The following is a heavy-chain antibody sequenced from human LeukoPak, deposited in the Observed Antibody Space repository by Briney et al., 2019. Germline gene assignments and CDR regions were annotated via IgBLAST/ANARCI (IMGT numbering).Heavy chain of an antibody. J-gene: IGHJ4*02. CDR2: ITHSGST. D-gene: IGHD3-9*01. CDR3: ARGPTLEYDVLTGYYHFDS. CDR1: GGSFSNYY. Sequence: SETLSLTCAVYGGSFSNYYWTWIRESPGKGLEWIGEITHSGSTNYNPSLKSRVTISEDTSKSQFSLKLSSVTAADTAVYYCARGPTLEYDVLTGYYHFDSWGQGTLVTVSS. V-gene: IGHV4-34*01.